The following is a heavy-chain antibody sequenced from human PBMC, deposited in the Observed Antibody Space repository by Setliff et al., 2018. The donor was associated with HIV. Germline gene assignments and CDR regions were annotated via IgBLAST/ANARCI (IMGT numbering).Heavy chain of an antibody. D-gene: IGHD5-12*01. CDR2: IKQDGSEK. CDR1: GFTFSSAW. CDR3: ARDWRSGYDLNFDY. Sequence: PGGSLRLSCAASGFTFSSAWMSWVRQAPGKGLEWVAKIKQDGSEKYYVDSVKGRFTISRDNAKNSLYLQMNSLRAEDTAMYYCARDWRSGYDLNFDYWGQGTLVTVSS. V-gene: IGHV3-7*01. J-gene: IGHJ4*02.